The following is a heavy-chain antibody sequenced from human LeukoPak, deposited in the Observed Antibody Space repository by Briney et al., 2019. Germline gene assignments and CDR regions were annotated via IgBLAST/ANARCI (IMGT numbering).Heavy chain of an antibody. CDR1: GGSISSDY. CDR3: AREYCTRTTCYFDC. J-gene: IGHJ4*02. D-gene: IGHD2-2*01. Sequence: SETLSLTCSVSGGSISSDYWSWIRQPPEEGLEWIGYILYSGSTNYNPSLKSRLTISVDTSKNQFSLKLRSVTAADTAVYYCAREYCTRTTCYFDCWGQGTLVTVSS. V-gene: IGHV4-59*01. CDR2: ILYSGST.